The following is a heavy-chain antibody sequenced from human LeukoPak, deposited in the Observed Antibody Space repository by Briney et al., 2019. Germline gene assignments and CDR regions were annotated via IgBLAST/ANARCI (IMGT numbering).Heavy chain of an antibody. J-gene: IGHJ1*01. CDR3: ATDWNYRLEM. Sequence: GGSLRLSCAASGFTFSSYSMTWVRQAPGKGLEWVSYISSSSSTIYYADSVKGRFTISRDNAKNSLYLQMTSLRAEDSAVYFCATDWNYRLEMWGQGALVTVSS. CDR2: ISSSSSTI. CDR1: GFTFSSYS. V-gene: IGHV3-48*01. D-gene: IGHD1-7*01.